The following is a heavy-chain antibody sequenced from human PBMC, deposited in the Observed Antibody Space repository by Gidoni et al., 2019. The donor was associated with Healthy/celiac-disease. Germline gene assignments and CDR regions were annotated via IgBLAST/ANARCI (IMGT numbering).Heavy chain of an antibody. Sequence: QVQLQQWGAGLLKPSETLSLTCAVYGGSFSGYYWSWIRQPPGKGLEWIGEINHSGSTNYNPSLKSRVTISVDTSKNQFSLKLSSVTAADTAVYYCARAPQASSWVHWFDPWGQGTLVTVSS. D-gene: IGHD6-13*01. V-gene: IGHV4-34*01. CDR2: INHSGST. CDR3: ARAPQASSWVHWFDP. CDR1: GGSFSGYY. J-gene: IGHJ5*02.